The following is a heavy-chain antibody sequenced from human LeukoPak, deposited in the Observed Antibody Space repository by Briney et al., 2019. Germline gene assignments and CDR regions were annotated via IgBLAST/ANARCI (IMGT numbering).Heavy chain of an antibody. D-gene: IGHD5-12*01. CDR3: ARGRKRGYSGYDLGKGAYYYGMDV. CDR2: MNPNSGNT. V-gene: IGHV1-8*01. Sequence: ASVKVSCKASGYTFTSYDINWVRQATGQGLEWMEWMNPNSGNTGYAQKFQGRVTMTRNTSISTAYMELSSLRSEDTAVYYCARGRKRGYSGYDLGKGAYYYGMDVWGQGTTVTVS. J-gene: IGHJ6*02. CDR1: GYTFTSYD.